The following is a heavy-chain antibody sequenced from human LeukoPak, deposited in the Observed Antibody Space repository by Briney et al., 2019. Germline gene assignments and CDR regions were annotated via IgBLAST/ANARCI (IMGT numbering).Heavy chain of an antibody. J-gene: IGHJ5*02. D-gene: IGHD3-10*01. CDR3: ARAHLVLLWFGGRENWFDP. Sequence: SETLSLTCAVYGGSFSGYYWSWIRQPPGKGLEWIGEINHSGSTNYNPSLKSRVTISVDTSKNQFSLKLSSVTAADTAVYYCARAHLVLLWFGGRENWFDPWGLGTLVTVSS. CDR1: GGSFSGYY. CDR2: INHSGST. V-gene: IGHV4-34*01.